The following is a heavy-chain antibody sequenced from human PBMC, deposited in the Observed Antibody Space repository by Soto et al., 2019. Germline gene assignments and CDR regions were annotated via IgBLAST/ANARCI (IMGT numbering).Heavy chain of an antibody. CDR3: AHSLIGYYYDSSGSNWFDP. V-gene: IGHV2-5*02. Sequence: QITLKESGPPLVKPTQTLTLTCTFSGFSLSTSGVGVGWIRQPPGKALEWLALIYWDDDKRYSPSLKSRLTITKDTSKNQVVITMTNMDPVDTATYYCAHSLIGYYYDSSGSNWFDPWGQGTLVTVS. D-gene: IGHD3-22*01. CDR2: IYWDDDK. CDR1: GFSLSTSGVG. J-gene: IGHJ5*02.